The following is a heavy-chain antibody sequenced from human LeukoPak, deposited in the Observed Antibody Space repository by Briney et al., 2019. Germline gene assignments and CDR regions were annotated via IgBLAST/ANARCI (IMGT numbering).Heavy chain of an antibody. CDR3: ARQLCLRGIDY. V-gene: IGHV4-39*01. D-gene: IGHD5-18*01. CDR2: IYYSGST. Sequence: SETLSLTCTVSGGSISSSSYYWGWIRQPSGKGLEWIGGIYYSGSTYYNPSLRSRVTISVDTSKNQFTLKLSAVTAADTAVYYCARQLCLRGIDYWGQGTLVTVSS. CDR1: GGSISSSSYY. J-gene: IGHJ4*02.